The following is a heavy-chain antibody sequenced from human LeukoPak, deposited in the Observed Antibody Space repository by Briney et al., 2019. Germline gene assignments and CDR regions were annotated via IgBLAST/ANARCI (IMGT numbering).Heavy chain of an antibody. Sequence: PGGSLRLSCAASGFTFNQYWMHWVRQGSGKGLAWVSRISLDGSGTDYADSVKGRFTVSRDNAKNTVYLQMNRLRVDDTAVYYCARGVYGNFDSWGQGILVTVSS. CDR1: GFTFNQYW. CDR3: ARGVYGNFDS. D-gene: IGHD3-10*01. J-gene: IGHJ4*02. CDR2: ISLDGSGT. V-gene: IGHV3-74*01.